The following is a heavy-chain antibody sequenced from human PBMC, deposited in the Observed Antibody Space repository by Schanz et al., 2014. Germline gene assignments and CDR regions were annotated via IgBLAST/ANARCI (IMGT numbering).Heavy chain of an antibody. CDR2: IWYDGNNK. CDR1: GFTFSAYG. J-gene: IGHJ3*02. CDR3: AKDPHRDYGGKPQAFDI. D-gene: IGHD4-17*01. V-gene: IGHV3-33*06. Sequence: VQLLESGGGLVQPWGSLRLSCAASGFTFSAYGMHWVRQAPGKGLEWVAVIWYDGNNKYYADSVKGRFTISRDNSKNTLYLQMNSLRAEDTALYYCAKDPHRDYGGKPQAFDIWGQGTMVTVSS.